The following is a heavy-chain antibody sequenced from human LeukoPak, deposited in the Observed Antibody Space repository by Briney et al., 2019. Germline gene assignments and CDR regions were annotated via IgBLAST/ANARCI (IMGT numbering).Heavy chain of an antibody. D-gene: IGHD3-22*01. CDR1: GYTFTSYG. CDR3: AREVSYYDSSGYSD. CDR2: ISAYNGNT. Sequence: ASVKVSCKASGYTFTSYGISWVRQAPGQGLEWMGWISAYNGNTNYAQKLQGRGTMTTDTSTSTAYMELRSLRSDDTAVYYCAREVSYYDSSGYSDWGQGTLVTVSS. V-gene: IGHV1-18*01. J-gene: IGHJ4*02.